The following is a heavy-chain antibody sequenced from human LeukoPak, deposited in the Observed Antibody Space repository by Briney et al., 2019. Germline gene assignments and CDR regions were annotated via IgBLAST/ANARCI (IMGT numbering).Heavy chain of an antibody. CDR3: ARESLKAVAGYLAY. Sequence: PGGSLRLSCAASGFTFSNYAMTWVRQGPGKGLEWVSGISGSGDTTYYADSEKGRVTTSRDNFRNTLYLQMNSLTVADTAVYFRARESLKAVAGYLAYWGPGILVTVSP. J-gene: IGHJ4*02. CDR1: GFTFSNYA. CDR2: ISGSGDTT. V-gene: IGHV3-23*01. D-gene: IGHD6-19*01.